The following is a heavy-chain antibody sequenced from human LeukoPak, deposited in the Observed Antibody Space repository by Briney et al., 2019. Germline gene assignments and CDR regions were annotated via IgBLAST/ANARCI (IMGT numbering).Heavy chain of an antibody. D-gene: IGHD2-15*01. J-gene: IGHJ4*02. CDR3: ARDLSTRRYCSGGSCYSDGSFFDY. CDR2: IKQDGSEK. CDR1: GFTFSSYW. V-gene: IGHV3-7*01. Sequence: PGGSLRLSCAASGFTFSSYWMSWVRQAPGKGLEWVANIKQDGSEKYYVDSVKGRFTISRDNAKNSLYLQMNSLRAEDTAAYYCARDLSTRRYCSGGSCYSDGSFFDYWGQGTLVTVSS.